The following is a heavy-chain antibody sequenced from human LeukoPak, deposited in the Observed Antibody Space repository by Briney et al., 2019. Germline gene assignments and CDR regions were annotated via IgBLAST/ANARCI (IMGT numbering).Heavy chain of an antibody. CDR1: GGSIGSSSYY. CDR2: IYYSGSV. J-gene: IGHJ4*02. CDR3: ARRREWFGELLHYFDH. V-gene: IGHV4-39*01. D-gene: IGHD3-10*01. Sequence: SETLSLTCNVFGGSIGSSSYYWGWIRQAPGKGLEWIGSIYYSGSVYYNPSLKSRVTISEDTSKNRFSLKLSSVTAADTAVYYCARRREWFGELLHYFDHWGQGILVTVSS.